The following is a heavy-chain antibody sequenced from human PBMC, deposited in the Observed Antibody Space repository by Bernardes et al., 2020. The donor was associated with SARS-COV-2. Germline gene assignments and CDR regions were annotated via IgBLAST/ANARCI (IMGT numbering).Heavy chain of an antibody. CDR3: ASLCWGSSIPTKYYYYYRMDV. D-gene: IGHD3-10*02. V-gene: IGHV6-1*01. CDR1: GDSVSSNTVA. Sequence: QTLSLTCAISGDSVSSNTVAWNWFRQSPSRGLEWLGRTYYRSKWYNDYAVSVKSRITINPDTSKNQFSLQLNSVTPEDTAVYYCASLCWGSSIPTKYYYYYRMDVWCQGTTVVVSS. J-gene: IGHJ6*02. CDR2: TYYRSKWYN.